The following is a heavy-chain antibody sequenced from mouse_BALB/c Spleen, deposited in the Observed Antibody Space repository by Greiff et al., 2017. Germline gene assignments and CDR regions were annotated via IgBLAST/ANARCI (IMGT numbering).Heavy chain of an antibody. Sequence: EVHLVESGGGLVQPGGSLRLSCATSGFTFTDYYMSWVRQPPGKALEWLGFIRNKANGYTTEYSASVKGRFTISRDNSQSFLYLQMNTLRAEDSATYYCARDGNFAYWGQGTLVTVSA. D-gene: IGHD2-1*01. V-gene: IGHV7-3*02. CDR3: ARDGNFAY. J-gene: IGHJ3*01. CDR1: GFTFTDYY. CDR2: IRNKANGYTT.